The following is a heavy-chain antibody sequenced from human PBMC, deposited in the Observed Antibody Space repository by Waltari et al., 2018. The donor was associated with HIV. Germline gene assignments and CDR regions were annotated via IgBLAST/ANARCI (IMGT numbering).Heavy chain of an antibody. Sequence: QVQLVESGGGVVQPGRSLSLSCAASGFTFSSYAMHWVRQASGKGLGWVAGISYDGSNKYYADSVKGPFTISRDNSKNTLYLQMNSLRAEDTAVYYCARAVAGDNIDYWGQGTLVTVSS. CDR1: GFTFSSYA. V-gene: IGHV3-30*04. J-gene: IGHJ4*02. CDR3: ARAVAGDNIDY. D-gene: IGHD6-19*01. CDR2: ISYDGSNK.